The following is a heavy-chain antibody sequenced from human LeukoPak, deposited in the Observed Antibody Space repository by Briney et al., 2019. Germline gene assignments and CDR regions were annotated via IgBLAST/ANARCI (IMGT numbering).Heavy chain of an antibody. V-gene: IGHV3-33*01. CDR2: IWYDGSYK. J-gene: IGHJ6*02. CDR1: GFTFSNYG. D-gene: IGHD5-12*01. Sequence: PGGSLRLSCAASGFTFSNYGMHWVRQAPGKGLEWVAVIWYDGSYKSYGDSVKGRFTISRDNSKNTLFLQMNSLRADDTAVYYCARVAWLYNGMDVWGQGTTVTVSS. CDR3: ARVAWLYNGMDV.